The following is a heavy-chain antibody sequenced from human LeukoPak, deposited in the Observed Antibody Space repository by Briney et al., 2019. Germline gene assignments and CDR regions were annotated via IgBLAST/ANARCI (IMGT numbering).Heavy chain of an antibody. CDR1: GFTFSSYS. Sequence: PGGSLRLSCAASGFTFSSYSMNWVRQAPGKGLEWVSSISSSSYIYYADSVKGRFTISRDNAKNSLYLQMNSLRAEDTAVYYCASGSSGWYLPDYWGQGTLVTVSS. V-gene: IGHV3-21*01. D-gene: IGHD6-19*01. CDR2: ISSSSYI. CDR3: ASGSSGWYLPDY. J-gene: IGHJ4*02.